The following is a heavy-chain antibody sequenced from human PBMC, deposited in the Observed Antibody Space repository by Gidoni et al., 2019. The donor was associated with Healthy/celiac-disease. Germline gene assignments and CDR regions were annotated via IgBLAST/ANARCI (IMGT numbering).Heavy chain of an antibody. Sequence: EVQLVESGGGLVQPGVSLRLSCAASGFPFSRYWLSWVRQAPGKGLEWVANIKQDGSEKYYVDSVKGRFTISRDNDKNSLYLQMNSLRAEDTAVYYCARSGAPRWYYFDYWGQGTLVTVSS. CDR1: GFPFSRYW. CDR2: IKQDGSEK. D-gene: IGHD2-15*01. J-gene: IGHJ4*02. V-gene: IGHV3-7*02. CDR3: ARSGAPRWYYFDY.